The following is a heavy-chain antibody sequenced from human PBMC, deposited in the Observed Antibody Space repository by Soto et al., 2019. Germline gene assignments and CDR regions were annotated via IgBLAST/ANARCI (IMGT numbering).Heavy chain of an antibody. V-gene: IGHV4-31*03. J-gene: IGHJ5*02. Sequence: SETLSLTCTVSGGSISSGGYYWSWIRQHPGKGLEWIGYIYYSGSTYYNPSLKSRVTISVDTSKNQFSLKLSSVTAADTAVYYCARDYRNYWFDPWGQGTLVIVSS. D-gene: IGHD4-4*01. CDR1: GGSISSGGYY. CDR2: IYYSGST. CDR3: ARDYRNYWFDP.